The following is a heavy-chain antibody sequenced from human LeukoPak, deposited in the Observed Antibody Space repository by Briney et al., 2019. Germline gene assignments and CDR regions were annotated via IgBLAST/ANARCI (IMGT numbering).Heavy chain of an antibody. CDR1: GGSFSGYY. CDR3: AGPKEGLPYYYYMDV. V-gene: IGHV4-34*01. CDR2: INHSGST. J-gene: IGHJ6*03. Sequence: SETLSLTCAVYGGSFSGYYWSWIRQPPGKGLEWIGEINHSGSTNYNPSLKSRVTISVDTSKNQFSLKLSSVTAADTAVYYCAGPKEGLPYYYYMDVWGKGTTVTISS. D-gene: IGHD4-11*01.